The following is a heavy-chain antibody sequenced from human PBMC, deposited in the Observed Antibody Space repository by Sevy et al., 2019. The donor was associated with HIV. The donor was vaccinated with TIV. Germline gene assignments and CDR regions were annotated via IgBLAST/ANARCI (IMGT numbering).Heavy chain of an antibody. Sequence: GALRLSCAVSGFNFNIYSMSWVRQAPGKGLEWVSTLSFGCGKINYEDSVKGRFIISRDDSKNTLYLQMNSLRAEDTAVYFCAREGGTRPHDYWGQGTLVTVSS. J-gene: IGHJ4*02. CDR2: LSFGCGKI. V-gene: IGHV3-23*01. CDR3: AREGGTRPHDY. D-gene: IGHD2-8*01. CDR1: GFNFNIYS.